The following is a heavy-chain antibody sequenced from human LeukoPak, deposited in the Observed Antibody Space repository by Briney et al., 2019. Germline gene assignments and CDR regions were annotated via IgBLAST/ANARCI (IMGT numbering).Heavy chain of an antibody. CDR1: GVSISTYY. CDR3: ARGRTVTPFDY. Sequence: SETLSLTCTVSGVSISTYYWSWIRQPPGKGLEWIGYIYYSGSTNYNPSLKSRVTISVDTSKNQFSLKLSSVTAADTAVYYCARGRTVTPFDYWGQGTLVTVSS. J-gene: IGHJ4*02. V-gene: IGHV4-59*12. D-gene: IGHD4-11*01. CDR2: IYYSGST.